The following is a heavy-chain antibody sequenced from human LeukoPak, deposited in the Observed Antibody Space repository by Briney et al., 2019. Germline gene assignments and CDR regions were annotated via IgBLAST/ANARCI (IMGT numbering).Heavy chain of an antibody. D-gene: IGHD3-10*01. CDR3: ARASGELYYFDY. CDR2: INSDGSST. Sequence: PGGSLRLSCAASGFTFSSYWMHWVRQAPGKGLVWVSRINSDGSSTSYADSVKGRFTISRDNAKNTLHLQMNSLRAEDTAVYYCARASGELYYFDYWAREPWSPSPQ. CDR1: GFTFSSYW. J-gene: IGHJ4*02. V-gene: IGHV3-74*01.